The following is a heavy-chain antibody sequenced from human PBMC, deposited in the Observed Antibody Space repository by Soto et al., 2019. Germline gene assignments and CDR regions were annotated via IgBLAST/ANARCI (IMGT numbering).Heavy chain of an antibody. V-gene: IGHV1-18*01. CDR2: INPYNGNT. Sequence: QVQLVQSGAEVKKPGASVKVSCKASGYTFTSYGISWVRQAPGQGLEWMGWINPYNGNTNYAQKLQGRVTMTPETSTNTAYRALRSLSSDATAVDCCARDWFGIDYWGQGTLVTVSS. CDR1: GYTFTSYG. J-gene: IGHJ4*02. CDR3: ARDWFGIDY. D-gene: IGHD3-16*01.